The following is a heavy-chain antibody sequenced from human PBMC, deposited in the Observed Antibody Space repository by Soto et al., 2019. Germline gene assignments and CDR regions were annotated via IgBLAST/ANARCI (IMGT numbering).Heavy chain of an antibody. CDR2: VHGGGST. CDR3: AGRLTTAASLDY. CDR1: GFTVSNNH. Sequence: VQLVESGGGLIQPGGSLRLSCAASGFTVSNNHMTWVRQAAGKGLELVSFVHGGGSTSYADSVKGRFTISRDNSKNTLYLQMDSLRAVDSGIYYCAGRLTTAASLDYWGRGTLVTVSS. D-gene: IGHD3-16*01. J-gene: IGHJ4*02. V-gene: IGHV3-53*01.